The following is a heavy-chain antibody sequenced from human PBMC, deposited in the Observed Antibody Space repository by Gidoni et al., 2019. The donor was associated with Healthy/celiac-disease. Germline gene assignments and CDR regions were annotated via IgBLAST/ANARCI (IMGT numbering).Heavy chain of an antibody. CDR2: ISGSGGST. CDR3: AKGETIFGVVISEDAFDI. V-gene: IGHV3-23*01. J-gene: IGHJ3*02. Sequence: EVQLLESGGGLVQPGGSLRLSCAASGCTFICSAMSWVRQAPGKGLGWVTAISGSGGSTSYADSVKGRFTISRDNSKNTLYLQMNSLRAEDTAVYYCAKGETIFGVVISEDAFDIWGQGTMVTVSS. D-gene: IGHD3-3*01. CDR1: GCTFICSA.